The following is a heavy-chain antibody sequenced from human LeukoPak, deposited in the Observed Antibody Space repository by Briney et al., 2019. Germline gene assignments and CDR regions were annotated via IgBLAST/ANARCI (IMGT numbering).Heavy chain of an antibody. Sequence: PETLSLTCAVFGGSFNAYYWSWIRQPPGKGLEWIGYIYYSGSTNYNPSLKSRVTISVDTSKNQFSLKLSSVTAADTAVYYCARLYCSSTSCLHFDYWGQGTLVTVSS. J-gene: IGHJ4*02. CDR2: IYYSGST. CDR3: ARLYCSSTSCLHFDY. V-gene: IGHV4-59*08. CDR1: GGSFNAYY. D-gene: IGHD2-2*01.